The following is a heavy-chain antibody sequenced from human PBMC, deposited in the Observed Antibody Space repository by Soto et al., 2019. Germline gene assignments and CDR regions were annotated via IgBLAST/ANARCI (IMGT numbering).Heavy chain of an antibody. Sequence: GYSVKVSCNTSGDSFSYHYMHWVRQAPGHGLEWMGWINTHTGGTDYAHKFQGRVTMTRDTSISTAYMEVSGLRAEDTAVYYCAKEIRGGDHLDYWGQGTLLPVSS. D-gene: IGHD3-10*01. J-gene: IGHJ4*02. CDR3: AKEIRGGDHLDY. V-gene: IGHV1-2*07. CDR1: GDSFSYHY. CDR2: INTHTGGT.